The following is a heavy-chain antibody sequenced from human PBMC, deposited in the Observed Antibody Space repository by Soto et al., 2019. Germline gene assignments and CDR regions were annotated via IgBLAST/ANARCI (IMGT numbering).Heavy chain of an antibody. CDR2: ISYDGSNK. CDR3: ANDREGYYYDISGYYYGFDY. J-gene: IGHJ4*02. V-gene: IGHV3-30*18. Sequence: QVQLVESGGGVVQPGRSLRLSCAASGFSFSTYGMHWVRQAPGKGLEWVAVISYDGSNKYHTDSVKGRFTISRDNSKNTLYLQMNSLRAEDTAVYYCANDREGYYYDISGYYYGFDYWGQGTLVTVSS. CDR1: GFSFSTYG. D-gene: IGHD3-22*01.